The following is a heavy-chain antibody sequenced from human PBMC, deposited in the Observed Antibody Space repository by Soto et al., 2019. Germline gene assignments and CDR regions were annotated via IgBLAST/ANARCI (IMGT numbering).Heavy chain of an antibody. CDR1: GGSISSYY. CDR3: ARGWDYNLNDVFAFDI. J-gene: IGHJ3*02. Sequence: SETLSLTCTVSGGSISSYYWSWIRQPPGKGLEWIGYIYYSGSTNYNPSLKSRVTISVDTSKNQFSLKLSSVTAADTAVYYCARGWDYNLNDVFAFDIWGQGTMVTVSS. V-gene: IGHV4-59*08. D-gene: IGHD1-20*01. CDR2: IYYSGST.